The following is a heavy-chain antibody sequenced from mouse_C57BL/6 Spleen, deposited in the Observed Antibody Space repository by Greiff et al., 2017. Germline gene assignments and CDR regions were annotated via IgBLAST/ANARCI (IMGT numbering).Heavy chain of an antibody. CDR1: GYTFTDYY. D-gene: IGHD3-2*02. CDR2: INPNNGGT. Sequence: VQLQQSGPELVKPGASVKISCKASGYTFTDYYMNWVKQSHGKSLEWIGDINPNNGGTSYNQKFKGKATLTVDKSSSTAYMELRSLTSEDSAVYYCARSQLRLPFAHWGQGTLVTVSA. CDR3: ARSQLRLPFAH. V-gene: IGHV1-26*01. J-gene: IGHJ3*01.